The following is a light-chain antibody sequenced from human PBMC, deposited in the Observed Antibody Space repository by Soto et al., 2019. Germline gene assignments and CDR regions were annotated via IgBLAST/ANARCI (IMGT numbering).Light chain of an antibody. CDR3: QQYGSSPIT. V-gene: IGKV3-20*01. CDR2: GAS. CDR1: QSVSSN. Sequence: EIVLTQSPGTLSLSPGERATLSCRASQSVSSNFAWYQQKPGQAPRLLIYGASSRATGIPDRFSGSGSGTDFTLTISRLEPEDFAVYYCQQYGSSPITFGQGTRLEIK. J-gene: IGKJ5*01.